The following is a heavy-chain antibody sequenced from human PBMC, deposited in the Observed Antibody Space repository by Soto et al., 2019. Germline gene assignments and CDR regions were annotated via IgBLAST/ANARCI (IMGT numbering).Heavy chain of an antibody. V-gene: IGHV4-4*07. CDR3: AREDYYDTGSYVV. CDR1: GRSMSGYY. J-gene: IGHJ4*02. CDR2: IYTSGTT. Sequence: SETLSLTCTVSGRSMSGYYWSWIRQPAGERLEWIGRIYTSGTTDFNPSLKGRVTMSVDTSKNQFSLKLTSVTAADTALYYCAREDYYDTGSYVVWGQGTQVTVPQ. D-gene: IGHD3-22*01.